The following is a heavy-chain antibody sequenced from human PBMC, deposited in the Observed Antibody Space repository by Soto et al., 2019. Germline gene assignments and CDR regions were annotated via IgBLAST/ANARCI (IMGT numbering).Heavy chain of an antibody. V-gene: IGHV1-3*01. D-gene: IGHD3-10*01. CDR3: ARDFSWSGGY. CDR1: GYTFTSYA. Sequence: GASVKVSCKASGYTFTSYAMHWVRQAPGQRLEWMGWINAGNGNTKYLQKFQGRVTITRDTSASTSYMELSSLRSEDTAMYYCARDFSWSGGYWGQGTLVTVSS. CDR2: INAGNGNT. J-gene: IGHJ4*02.